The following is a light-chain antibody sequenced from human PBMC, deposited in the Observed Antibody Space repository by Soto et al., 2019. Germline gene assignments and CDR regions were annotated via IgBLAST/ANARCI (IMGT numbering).Light chain of an antibody. CDR1: QTISSN. CDR3: QQYHKWPPFT. CDR2: GAS. V-gene: IGKV3-15*01. J-gene: IGKJ2*01. Sequence: EIVMTQSPATLSVSPGERATLSCRASQTISSNLAWYQQKPAQPPRVLIFGASTRATGIPARFSGSGSGTEFTLTISSLQSEDFAVYYCQQYHKWPPFTFGQGTKLEIK.